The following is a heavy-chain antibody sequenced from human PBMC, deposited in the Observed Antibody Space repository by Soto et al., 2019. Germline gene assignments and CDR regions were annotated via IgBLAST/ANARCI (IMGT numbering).Heavy chain of an antibody. V-gene: IGHV1-8*01. J-gene: IGHJ5*02. D-gene: IGHD3-10*01. Sequence: QVQLVQSGAEVKKPGASVKVSCKASGYTFTSYDINWVRQATGQGLEWMGWMNPNSGNTAYAQKFQGRITMTSNTPISTASMELRSLSSEDTAVFSWARERSGGGGNWFDPWGQGTLVTVSS. CDR2: MNPNSGNT. CDR3: ARERSGGGGNWFDP. CDR1: GYTFTSYD.